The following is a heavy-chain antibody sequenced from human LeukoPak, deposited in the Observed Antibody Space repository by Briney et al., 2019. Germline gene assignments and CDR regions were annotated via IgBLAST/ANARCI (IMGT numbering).Heavy chain of an antibody. CDR3: ARDTDYDSSGPDAFDI. CDR1: GFTFSSYA. V-gene: IGHV3-23*01. Sequence: QTGGSLRLSCAASGFTFSSYAMSWVRQAPGKGLEWVSAISGSGGSTYYADSVKGRFTISRDNSKNTLYLQMNSLRAGDTAVYYCARDTDYDSSGPDAFDIWGQGTMVTVSS. CDR2: ISGSGGST. D-gene: IGHD3-22*01. J-gene: IGHJ3*02.